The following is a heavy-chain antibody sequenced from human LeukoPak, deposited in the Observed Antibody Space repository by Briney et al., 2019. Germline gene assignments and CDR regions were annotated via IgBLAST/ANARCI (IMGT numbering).Heavy chain of an antibody. CDR1: GFTFSIYW. V-gene: IGHV3-7*03. CDR3: ARDRWSYDPQGGFDC. J-gene: IGHJ4*02. D-gene: IGHD3-22*01. Sequence: GGSLRLSCAASGFTFSIYWMSWVRQAPGKGLEWVANIKQDGSERYYVDSVKGRFTLSGDNAKNSLYLQMNSLRAEDTAVYYCARDRWSYDPQGGFDCWGQGTLVTVSS. CDR2: IKQDGSER.